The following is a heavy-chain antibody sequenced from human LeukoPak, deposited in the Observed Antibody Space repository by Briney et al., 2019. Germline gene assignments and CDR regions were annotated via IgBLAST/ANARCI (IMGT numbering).Heavy chain of an antibody. CDR1: GFTFSSYS. D-gene: IGHD3-10*02. CDR2: IRQDGTEI. CDR3: ARCSSRRSASDY. J-gene: IGHJ4*02. V-gene: IGHV3-7*01. Sequence: PGGSLRLSCAASGFTFSSYSMNWVRQAPGKGLEWVANIRQDGTEIYYVDSVKGRFTISRDNAKNSLYLQMNSLRADDTAVYYCARCSSRRSASDYWGQGTLVTVSS.